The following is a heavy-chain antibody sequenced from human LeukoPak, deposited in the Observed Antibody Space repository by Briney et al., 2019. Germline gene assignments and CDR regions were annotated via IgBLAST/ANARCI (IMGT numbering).Heavy chain of an antibody. CDR3: ARTRGYSYGYGFDY. Sequence: PGGSLRLSCAASGFTFSSYEMNWVRQAPGKGLEWVSYISSSGSTIYYADSVKGRFTISRDNAKNSLYLQMNSLRAEDTAVYYCARTRGYSYGYGFDYWGQGTLVTVSS. CDR1: GFTFSSYE. CDR2: ISSSGSTI. V-gene: IGHV3-48*03. D-gene: IGHD5-18*01. J-gene: IGHJ4*02.